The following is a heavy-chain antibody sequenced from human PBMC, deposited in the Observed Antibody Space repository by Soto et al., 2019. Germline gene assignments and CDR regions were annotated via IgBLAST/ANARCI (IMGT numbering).Heavy chain of an antibody. CDR2: IIPIFGTA. J-gene: IGHJ5*02. Sequence: QVQLVQSGAEVKKPGSSVKVSCTASGGTFSSYAISWVRQAPGQGLEWMGGIIPIFGTANYAQKFQGRVTITADESTSTAYMELSSLRSEDTAVYYCASSIVVVVAQGPEGWFDPWGQGTLVTVSS. V-gene: IGHV1-69*01. CDR3: ASSIVVVVAQGPEGWFDP. CDR1: GGTFSSYA. D-gene: IGHD2-15*01.